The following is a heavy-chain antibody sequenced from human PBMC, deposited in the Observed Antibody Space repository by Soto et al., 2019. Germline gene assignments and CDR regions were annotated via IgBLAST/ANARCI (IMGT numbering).Heavy chain of an antibody. CDR2: INPNSGDT. CDR1: GYIFTGYY. V-gene: IGHV1-2*04. J-gene: IGHJ4*02. Sequence: GASVKVSCKASGYIFTGYYMHWVRQAPGQGLEWMGWINPNSGDTNYTQKFQGWVTMTRDTSISTAYMELSRLRSDDTAVYYCAKETGSGAWYPVDYWGQGTLVTVSS. D-gene: IGHD6-19*01. CDR3: AKETGSGAWYPVDY.